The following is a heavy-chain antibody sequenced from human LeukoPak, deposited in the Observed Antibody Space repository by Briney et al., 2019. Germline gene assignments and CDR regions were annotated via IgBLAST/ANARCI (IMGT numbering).Heavy chain of an antibody. CDR2: ISSSGSTI. D-gene: IGHD3-3*01. Sequence: GGSLRLSCAASGFTFRNYVIHWVRQAPGKGLEWVSYISSSGSTIYYADSVKGRFTISRDNAKNSLYLQMNSLRAEDTAVYYCAREGTIFGVVITALDYWGQGTLVTVSS. CDR1: GFTFRNYV. J-gene: IGHJ4*02. CDR3: AREGTIFGVVITALDY. V-gene: IGHV3-48*04.